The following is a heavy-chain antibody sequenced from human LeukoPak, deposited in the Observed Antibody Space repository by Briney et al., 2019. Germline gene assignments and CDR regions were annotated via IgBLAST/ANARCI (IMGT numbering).Heavy chain of an antibody. Sequence: SVKVSCKASGYTFTGYYMHWVRQAPGQGLEWMGWINPNSGGTNYAQKFQGWVTMTRDTSISTAYMELSRLRSDDTAVYYCARDDGYDYDAFDIWGQGTMVTVSS. V-gene: IGHV1-2*04. CDR3: ARDDGYDYDAFDI. CDR1: GYTFTGYY. J-gene: IGHJ3*02. CDR2: INPNSGGT. D-gene: IGHD5-12*01.